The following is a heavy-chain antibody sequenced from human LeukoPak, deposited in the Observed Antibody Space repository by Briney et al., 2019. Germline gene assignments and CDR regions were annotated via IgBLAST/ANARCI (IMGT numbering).Heavy chain of an antibody. CDR3: ARALTKIKHHAFDI. V-gene: IGHV3-33*01. CDR1: GFTFSSYG. Sequence: GGSLRLSCAASGFTFSSYGMHWVRQAPGKGLEWVAVIWYDGSNKYYADSVKGRFTISRDNSKNTLYLQMNSLRAEDTAVYYCARALTKIKHHAFDIWGQGTMVTVSS. D-gene: IGHD3-3*01. CDR2: IWYDGSNK. J-gene: IGHJ3*02.